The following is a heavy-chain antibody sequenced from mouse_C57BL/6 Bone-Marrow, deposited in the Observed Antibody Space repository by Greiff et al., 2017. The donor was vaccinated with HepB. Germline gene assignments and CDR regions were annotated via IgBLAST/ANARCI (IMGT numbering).Heavy chain of an antibody. J-gene: IGHJ1*03. V-gene: IGHV1-81*01. D-gene: IGHD1-1*01. CDR2: IYPRSGNT. CDR3: AKYYGSSWCFDV. CDR1: GYTFTSYG. Sequence: VKLQESGAELARPGASVKLSCKASGYTFTSYGISWVKQRTGQGLEWIGEIYPRSGNTYYNEKFKGKATLTADKSSSTAYMELRSLTSEDSAVYYCAKYYGSSWCFDVWGTGTTVTVSA.